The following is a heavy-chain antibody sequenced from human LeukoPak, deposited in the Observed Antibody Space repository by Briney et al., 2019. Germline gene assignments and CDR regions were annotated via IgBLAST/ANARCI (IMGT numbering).Heavy chain of an antibody. D-gene: IGHD3-9*01. CDR1: GCTFNSYS. CDR3: ARGAPKSYFGSESRNYFFDH. J-gene: IGHJ4*02. V-gene: IGHV1-69*10. CDR2: VIPILNVA. Sequence: SVKVSCKTSGCTFNSYSLSWLRQAPGQRLEWLGGVIPILNVANYSQTFQDRVTITADTSTSVAYMELISLKPDDTAVYYCARGAPKSYFGSESRNYFFDHWGQGTLVTVSS.